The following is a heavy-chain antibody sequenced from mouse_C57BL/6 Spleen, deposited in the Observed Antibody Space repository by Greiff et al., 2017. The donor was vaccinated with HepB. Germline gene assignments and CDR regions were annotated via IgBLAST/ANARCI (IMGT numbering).Heavy chain of an antibody. D-gene: IGHD1-1*01. CDR3: ARSEAMYYYGSSLDY. J-gene: IGHJ2*01. CDR1: GYTFTSYW. V-gene: IGHV1-55*01. CDR2: IYPGSGST. Sequence: QVQLQQPGAELVKPGASVKMSCKASGYTFTSYWITWVKQRPGQGLEWIGDIYPGSGSTNYNEKFKSKATLTVDTSSSTAYMQLSSLTSEDSAVYYCARSEAMYYYGSSLDYWGQGTTLTVSS.